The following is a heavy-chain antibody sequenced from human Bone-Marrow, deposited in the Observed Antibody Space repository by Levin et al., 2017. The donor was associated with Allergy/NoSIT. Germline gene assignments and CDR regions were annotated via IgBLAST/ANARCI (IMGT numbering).Heavy chain of an antibody. D-gene: IGHD3-10*01. J-gene: IGHJ4*01. Sequence: ASVKVSCKASGYPLSGYCCYWVRQAPGQGLEWMGWINFQRGDPPSAQQFAGRVTMHRDTYLTAVYLDLSGLRFDDTAVYYWAKAIGALFFDFEDGGQGSRVTVAS. CDR1: GYPLSGYC. CDR2: INFQRGDP. V-gene: IGHV1-2*02. CDR3: AKAIGALFFDFED.